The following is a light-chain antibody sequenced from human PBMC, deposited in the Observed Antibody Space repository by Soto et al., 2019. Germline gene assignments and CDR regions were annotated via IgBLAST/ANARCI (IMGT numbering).Light chain of an antibody. CDR2: ANN. J-gene: IGLJ3*02. Sequence: QSVLTQPPSASGTPGQRVTISCSGSSSNIGSETVNWYQQVPGTAPKLLIYANNQRPSGFPDRFSVSKSGTSASLAIGGLQSEDEADYYCAAWDDSMKGWVFGGGTKVTVL. CDR1: SSNIGSET. CDR3: AAWDDSMKGWV. V-gene: IGLV1-44*01.